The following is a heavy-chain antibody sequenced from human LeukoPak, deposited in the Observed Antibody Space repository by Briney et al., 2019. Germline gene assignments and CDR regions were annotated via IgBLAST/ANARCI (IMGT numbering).Heavy chain of an antibody. Sequence: GGSLRLSCAASGFTVSSNYMSWVRQAPGKGLEWVSVIYSGGSTYYADSVKGRFTISRDNSKNTLYLQMNSLRAEDTAVYYCARDLRGNDYGDYWGQGTLVTVSS. J-gene: IGHJ4*02. V-gene: IGHV3-66*01. CDR2: IYSGGST. CDR1: GFTVSSNY. CDR3: ARDLRGNDYGDY.